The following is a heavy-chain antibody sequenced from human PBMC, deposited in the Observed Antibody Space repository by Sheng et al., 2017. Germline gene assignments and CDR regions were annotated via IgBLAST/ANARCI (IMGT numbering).Heavy chain of an antibody. J-gene: IGHJ4*02. CDR3: ANEMLDYDFWSGYYAPGFY. V-gene: IGHV3-30*18. CDR1: GFTFSSYG. D-gene: IGHD3-3*01. Sequence: QVQLVESGGGVVQPGRSLRLSCAASGFTFSSYGMHWVRQAPGKGLEWVAVISYDGSNKYYADSVKGRFTISRDNSKNTLYLQMNSLRAKDTAVYYCANEMLDYDFWSGYYAPGFYWGQGTLVTVSS. CDR2: ISYDGSNK.